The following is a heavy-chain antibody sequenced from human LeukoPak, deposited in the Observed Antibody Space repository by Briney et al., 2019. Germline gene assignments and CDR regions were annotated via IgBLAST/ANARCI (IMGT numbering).Heavy chain of an antibody. V-gene: IGHV3-23*01. CDR2: ISGSGGST. Sequence: GSLRLSCAASGFTFSSYCMSWVRQAPGKGLEWVSAISGSGGSTYYADSVKGRFTISRDNSKNTLYLQMNSLRAEDTAVYYCAKGKVLRFLVMDIWGQGTMVTVSS. CDR1: GFTFSSYC. CDR3: AKGKVLRFLVMDI. J-gene: IGHJ3*02. D-gene: IGHD3-3*01.